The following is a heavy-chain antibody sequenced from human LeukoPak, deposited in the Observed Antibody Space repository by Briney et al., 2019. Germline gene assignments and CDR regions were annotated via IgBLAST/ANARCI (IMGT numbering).Heavy chain of an antibody. D-gene: IGHD6-6*01. Sequence: PGGSLRLSCAASGFTFSSYWMHWVRQAPGKGLEWVSRINSDGSSKSYADSVKGRFTISRDNAKNTLYLQMNSLRAEDTAVYYCARTNPEDYSSSLYYFDYWGQGTLVTVSS. CDR3: ARTNPEDYSSSLYYFDY. V-gene: IGHV3-74*01. CDR1: GFTFSSYW. J-gene: IGHJ4*02. CDR2: INSDGSSK.